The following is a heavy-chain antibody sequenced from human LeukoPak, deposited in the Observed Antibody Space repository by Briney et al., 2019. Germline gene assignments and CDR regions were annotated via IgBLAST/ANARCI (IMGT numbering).Heavy chain of an antibody. CDR2: INHSGST. CDR1: GGSFSGYY. D-gene: IGHD3-10*01. J-gene: IGHJ5*02. CDR3: ARLLTTMVRGVIINWFDP. V-gene: IGHV4-34*01. Sequence: SSETLSLTCAVYGGSFSGYYWSWIRQPPGKGLEWIGEINHSGSTNYNPSLKSRVTISVDTSKNQFSLKLSSVTAADTAVYYCARLLTTMVRGVIINWFDPWGQGTLVTVSS.